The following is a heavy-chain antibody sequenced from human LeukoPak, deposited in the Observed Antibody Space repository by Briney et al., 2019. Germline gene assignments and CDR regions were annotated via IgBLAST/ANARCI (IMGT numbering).Heavy chain of an antibody. V-gene: IGHV4-39*01. CDR2: IYYSGST. D-gene: IGHD2-2*01. J-gene: IGHJ4*02. CDR1: GGSISSSSYY. CDR3: ARQLGYCSSTSCYADKVDY. Sequence: SSETLSLTCTVSGGSISSSSYYWGWIRQPPGKGLEWIGSIYYSGSTYYNPSLKSRVTISVDTSKNQFSLKLSSVTAADTAVYYCARQLGYCSSTSCYADKVDYWGQGTLVTVSS.